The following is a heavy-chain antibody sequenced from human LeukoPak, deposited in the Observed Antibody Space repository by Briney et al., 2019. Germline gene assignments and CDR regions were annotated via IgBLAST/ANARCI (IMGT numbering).Heavy chain of an antibody. CDR1: GFSLSDHY. V-gene: IGHV3-72*01. CDR2: IRNAGDGYTT. Sequence: GGSLRLSCAASGFSLSDHYMDWVRQAPGQGPELIGHIRNAGDGYTTEYAASVKGRFTISRDDSKNSLYLQMNSLKTEDTAVYYCARVRYCSSTSCRGALDIWGQGTMVTVSS. D-gene: IGHD2-2*01. J-gene: IGHJ3*02. CDR3: ARVRYCSSTSCRGALDI.